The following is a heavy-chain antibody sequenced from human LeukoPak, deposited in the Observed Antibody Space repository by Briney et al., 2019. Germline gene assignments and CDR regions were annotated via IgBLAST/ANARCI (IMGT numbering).Heavy chain of an antibody. J-gene: IGHJ5*02. CDR3: ARGVWIVGAPPAGWFDP. Sequence: ASVTVSCKASGYTFTSYYMHWVRQAPGQGLEWMGIINPNGGSTSYAQKFQGRVTMTRDTSTSTVYMELSSLRSEDTAVYYCARGVWIVGAPPAGWFDPWGQGTLVTVSS. D-gene: IGHD1-26*01. CDR2: INPNGGST. CDR1: GYTFTSYY. V-gene: IGHV1-46*01.